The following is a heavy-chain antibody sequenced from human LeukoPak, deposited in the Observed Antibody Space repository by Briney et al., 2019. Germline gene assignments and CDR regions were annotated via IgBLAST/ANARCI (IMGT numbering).Heavy chain of an antibody. Sequence: TGGSLRLSCAASGSTFSSYAMSWVRQAPGKGLEYVSAIDIHGGGTYYADSVKGRFTISRDDSKNTLYLQMSSLKVEDTAMYFCVSRDGSGLWGQGTLVTVSS. J-gene: IGHJ4*02. D-gene: IGHD3-22*01. V-gene: IGHV3-64D*06. CDR3: VSRDGSGL. CDR1: GSTFSSYA. CDR2: IDIHGGGT.